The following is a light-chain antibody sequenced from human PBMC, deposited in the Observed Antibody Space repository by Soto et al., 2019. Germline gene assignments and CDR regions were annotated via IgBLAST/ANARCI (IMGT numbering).Light chain of an antibody. Sequence: QSVLTXPASVSGSPGQSITISCAGTSSDVGGYNYVSWYQQLPGKAPQLVIYDVTHRPSGVSDRFSGSRSGNTASLTISGLQADDEADYSCTSFTSGSTPYVLGTGTKVTVL. CDR1: SSDVGGYNY. CDR3: TSFTSGSTPYV. CDR2: DVT. V-gene: IGLV2-14*03. J-gene: IGLJ1*01.